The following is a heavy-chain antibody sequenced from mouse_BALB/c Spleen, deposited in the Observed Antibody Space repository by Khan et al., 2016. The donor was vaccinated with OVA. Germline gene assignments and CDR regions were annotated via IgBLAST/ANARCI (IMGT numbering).Heavy chain of an antibody. V-gene: IGHV9-3-1*01. Sequence: QIQLVQSGPELKKPGETVKISCKASGQTFTNSGMNWVKQAPGKGLKWMGWINTYTGESTYADDFNGRFAFSLETSTSTAYLQINNLKNEDTATDFCARPPYFSYVMDNWGQGTSVTVSS. J-gene: IGHJ4*01. CDR2: INTYTGES. CDR3: ARPPYFSYVMDN. CDR1: GQTFTNSG. D-gene: IGHD2-10*01.